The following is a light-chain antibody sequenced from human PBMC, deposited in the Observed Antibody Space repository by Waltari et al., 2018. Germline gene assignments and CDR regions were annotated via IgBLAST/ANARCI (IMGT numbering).Light chain of an antibody. CDR1: QSVLYNSNNKNY. V-gene: IGKV4-1*01. Sequence: DIVMTQSPDSLAVSLGERATINCKSSQSVLYNSNNKNYLAWYQQKPGQPPKLLMYWASTRQSGVPDRFSGGGSGTDFTLTISSLQAEDVAVYYCQQYYSSPRTFGQGTKVEIK. J-gene: IGKJ1*01. CDR3: QQYYSSPRT. CDR2: WAS.